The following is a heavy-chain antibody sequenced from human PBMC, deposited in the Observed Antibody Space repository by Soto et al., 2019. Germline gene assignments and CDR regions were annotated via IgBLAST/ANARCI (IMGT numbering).Heavy chain of an antibody. Sequence: ASVKVSCKASGYTFTSYAMHWVRQAPGQRLEWMGWINAGNGNTKYSQKFQGRVTITRDTSASTAYMELSSLRSEDTAVYYCARDSTSYNGVYDPLDIWGQGTMVTVSS. V-gene: IGHV1-3*01. CDR1: GYTFTSYA. D-gene: IGHD1-1*01. J-gene: IGHJ3*02. CDR2: INAGNGNT. CDR3: ARDSTSYNGVYDPLDI.